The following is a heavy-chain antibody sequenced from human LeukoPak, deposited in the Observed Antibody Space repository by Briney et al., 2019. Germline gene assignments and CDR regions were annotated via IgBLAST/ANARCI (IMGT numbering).Heavy chain of an antibody. CDR3: ARDIGPGYSSGFN. Sequence: GGSLRLSCAASGFTFSSYWMNWARQAPGKGLEWVASINHNGNVNYYVDSVKGRFTISRDNAKNSLYLQMSNLRAEDTAVYYCARDIGPGYSSGFNWGQGTLVTVSS. D-gene: IGHD2-8*02. CDR1: GFTFSSYW. V-gene: IGHV3-7*03. CDR2: INHNGNVN. J-gene: IGHJ4*02.